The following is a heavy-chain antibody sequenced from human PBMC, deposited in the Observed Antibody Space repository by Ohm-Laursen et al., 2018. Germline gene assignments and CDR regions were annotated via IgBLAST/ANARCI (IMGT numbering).Heavy chain of an antibody. CDR1: GFTFNTYA. V-gene: IGHV3-23*01. D-gene: IGHD4-11*01. J-gene: IGHJ4*02. CDR3: AKRDVSNYHCFDS. CDR2: ISAGGGNT. Sequence: SLRLSRAASGFTFNTYAMHWVRQATGKGLEWVSAISAGGGNTYYADSVKGRFTISRDNSKNTLYLQMNSLRAEDTAVYYCAKRDVSNYHCFDSWGQGTLVTVSS.